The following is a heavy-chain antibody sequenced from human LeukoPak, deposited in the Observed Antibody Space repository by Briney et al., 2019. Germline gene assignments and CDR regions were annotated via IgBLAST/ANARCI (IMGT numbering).Heavy chain of an antibody. CDR3: AREGGPYRPLDY. CDR1: GGSISSTNW. Sequence: SSETLSLTCGVSGGSISSTNWWTWVRQPPGEGLEWIGEVHLSGRTNYNPSLESRVTMSVDMSENHISLKLTSVTAADTAVYYCAREGGPYRPLDYSGQGTLVTVSS. CDR2: VHLSGRT. J-gene: IGHJ4*02. V-gene: IGHV4-4*02.